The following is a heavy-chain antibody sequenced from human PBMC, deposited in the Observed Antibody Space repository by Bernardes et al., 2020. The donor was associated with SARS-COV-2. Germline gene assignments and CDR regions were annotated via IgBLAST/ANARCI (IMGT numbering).Heavy chain of an antibody. J-gene: IGHJ6*02. CDR2: VNPDGSGT. Sequence: GRPLRNSCAASGFTFRGSWMHWVRQVPGPGLEWVCRVNPDGSGTIYADSVKGRFSISRDNGKNTVSLQMNSLRAEDTAVYYCSRKSGHSYGMDVWGHGTTVIVSS. CDR3: SRKSGHSYGMDV. CDR1: GFTFRGSW. V-gene: IGHV3-74*01.